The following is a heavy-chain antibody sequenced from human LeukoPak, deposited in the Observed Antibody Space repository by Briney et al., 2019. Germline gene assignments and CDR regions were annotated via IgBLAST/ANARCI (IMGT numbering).Heavy chain of an antibody. D-gene: IGHD3-3*01. CDR2: ISSSSSYI. J-gene: IGHJ4*02. V-gene: IGHV3-21*01. CDR1: GFTFSSYS. Sequence: GGSLRLSCAAFGFTFSSYSMNWVRQAPGKGLEWVSSISSSSSYIYYADSVKGRFTISRDNAKNSLYLQMNSLRAEDTAVYYCAREPYYDFWSYFDYWGQGTLVTVSS. CDR3: AREPYYDFWSYFDY.